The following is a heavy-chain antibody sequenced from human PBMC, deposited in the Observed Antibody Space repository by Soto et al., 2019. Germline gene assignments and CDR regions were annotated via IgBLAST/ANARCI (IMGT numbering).Heavy chain of an antibody. CDR1: GFTLSDQY. Sequence: EGTLRLSYAASGFTLSDQYMDWVRQAPGKGLEWVGRTRKKTNSYSTEYAASVKGRFTISRDDSKNSLYLQMNSLKTEDAAVYYCTKGGSGFNDDDWHQGTRCSVAS. D-gene: IGHD5-12*01. CDR3: TKGGSGFNDDD. J-gene: IGHJ4*03. CDR2: TRKKTNSYST. V-gene: IGHV3-72*01.